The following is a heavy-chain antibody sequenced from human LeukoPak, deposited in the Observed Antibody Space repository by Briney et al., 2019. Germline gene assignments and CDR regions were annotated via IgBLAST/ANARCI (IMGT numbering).Heavy chain of an antibody. Sequence: PGGSLRLSCAASGFTVSSNYMSWVRQAPGKGLEWVSVIYSGGSTYYADSVKGRFTISRDNSKNTLYLQMNSLRAEDTAVYYCARARGPTGRGYFDYWGQGTLVTVSS. D-gene: IGHD1-1*01. J-gene: IGHJ4*02. V-gene: IGHV3-53*01. CDR2: IYSGGST. CDR1: GFTVSSNY. CDR3: ARARGPTGRGYFDY.